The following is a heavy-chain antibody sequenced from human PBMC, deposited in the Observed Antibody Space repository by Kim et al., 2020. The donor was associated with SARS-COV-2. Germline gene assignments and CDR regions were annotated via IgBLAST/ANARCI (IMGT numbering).Heavy chain of an antibody. D-gene: IGHD3-3*01. CDR3: ARARVGIFGVVTHFDY. V-gene: IGHV4-59*01. Sequence: LKSRVTISVDTSKNQLSLKLSSVTAADTAVYYCARARVGIFGVVTHFDYWGQGTLVTVSS. J-gene: IGHJ4*02.